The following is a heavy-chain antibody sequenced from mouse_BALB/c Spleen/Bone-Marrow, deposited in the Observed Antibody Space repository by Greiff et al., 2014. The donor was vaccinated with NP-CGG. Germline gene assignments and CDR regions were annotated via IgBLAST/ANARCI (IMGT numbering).Heavy chain of an antibody. D-gene: IGHD1-1*01. CDR3: ARDGYGSSD. Sequence: EVMLVESGGVLVKPGGSLKLSCAASGFIFSTYAMSWVRQSPEKRLEWVAEISSGGSYTYYPDIVTGRFTISRDNAKNTLYLEMSSLRSEDTAMYYCARDGYGSSDWGQGTLVTVSA. CDR2: ISSGGSYT. CDR1: GFIFSTYA. J-gene: IGHJ3*01. V-gene: IGHV5-9-4*01.